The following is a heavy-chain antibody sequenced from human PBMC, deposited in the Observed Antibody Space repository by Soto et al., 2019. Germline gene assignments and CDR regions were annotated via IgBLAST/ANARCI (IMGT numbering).Heavy chain of an antibody. CDR3: ATISTSDVWPAFDN. V-gene: IGHV1-3*01. J-gene: IGHJ3*02. D-gene: IGHD2-2*02. Sequence: GQRLEWMGWTNAGNCNTKYSQKFQGRVTITRDTSASTAYMERSSLKTKDTAVYYSATISTSDVWPAFDNWGQGTTVTVS. CDR2: TNAGNCNT.